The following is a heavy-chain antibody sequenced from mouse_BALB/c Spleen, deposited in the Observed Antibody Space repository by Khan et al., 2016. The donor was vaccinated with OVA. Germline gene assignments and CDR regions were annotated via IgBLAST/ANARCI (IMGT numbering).Heavy chain of an antibody. D-gene: IGHD1-1*01. V-gene: IGHV1-7*01. CDR3: ARGRMDY. CDR2: INPTSGYT. J-gene: IGHJ2*01. CDR1: GYTFTSYW. Sequence: QVQLQQSGAELAKPGASVKMSCKASGYTFTSYWMHWINQRPGQGLEWIGYINPTSGYTDYNQKFKDKATLTADTSSSTAYLQLNSLTSDDSAVYYWARGRMDYWGQGTPLTVSS.